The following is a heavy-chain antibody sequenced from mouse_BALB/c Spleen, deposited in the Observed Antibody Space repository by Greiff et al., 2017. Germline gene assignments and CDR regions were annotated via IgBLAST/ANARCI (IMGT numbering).Heavy chain of an antibody. D-gene: IGHD2-10*02. Sequence: EVNVVESGGGLVKPGGSLKLSCAASGFTFSDYYMYWVRQTPEKRLEWVATISDGGSYTYYPDSVKGRFTISRDNAKNNLYLQMSSLKSEDTAMYYCARGYGNDAMDYWGQGTSVTVSS. V-gene: IGHV5-4*02. CDR3: ARGYGNDAMDY. J-gene: IGHJ4*01. CDR2: ISDGGSYT. CDR1: GFTFSDYY.